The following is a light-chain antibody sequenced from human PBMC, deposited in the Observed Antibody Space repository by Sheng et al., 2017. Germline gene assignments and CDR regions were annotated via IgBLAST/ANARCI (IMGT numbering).Light chain of an antibody. J-gene: IGKJ1*01. CDR1: QSIHNY. Sequence: DIQMTQSPSSLSASVGDRVTITCRASQSIHNYLNWYQQKPGKAPKLLIYAASSLQSGVPSRFSGSGSGTDFTLTISSLQPEDFATYYCQQSYSTPRTFGQGTKVE. CDR2: AAS. V-gene: IGKV1-39*01. CDR3: QQSYSTPRT.